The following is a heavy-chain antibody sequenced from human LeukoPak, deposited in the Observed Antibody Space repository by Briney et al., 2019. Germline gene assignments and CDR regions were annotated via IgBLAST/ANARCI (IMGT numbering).Heavy chain of an antibody. CDR2: ISSSGSTI. Sequence: GGSLRLSCAASGFTFSDYYMSWIRQAPGKGLEWVSHISSSGSTIYYADSVKGRFTISRDNAKNSLYLQMNSLRAEDTAVYYCARDSAHDYSNYIDYYYGMDVWGQGTTVTVSS. J-gene: IGHJ6*02. V-gene: IGHV3-11*01. D-gene: IGHD4-11*01. CDR3: ARDSAHDYSNYIDYYYGMDV. CDR1: GFTFSDYY.